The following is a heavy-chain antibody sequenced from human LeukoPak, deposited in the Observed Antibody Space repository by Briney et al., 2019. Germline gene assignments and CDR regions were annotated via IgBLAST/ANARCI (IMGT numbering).Heavy chain of an antibody. CDR1: GGSISSYY. CDR2: IYYSGST. J-gene: IGHJ4*02. D-gene: IGHD3-22*01. Sequence: SETLSLTCTVSGGSISSYYWSWIRQPPGKGLEWIGYIYYSGSTNYNPSLKSRVTISVDTSKNQFSLKLSSVTAADTAVYYCARVGYYYDSSGYYYGYWGQGTLVTVSS. CDR3: ARVGYYYDSSGYYYGY. V-gene: IGHV4-59*01.